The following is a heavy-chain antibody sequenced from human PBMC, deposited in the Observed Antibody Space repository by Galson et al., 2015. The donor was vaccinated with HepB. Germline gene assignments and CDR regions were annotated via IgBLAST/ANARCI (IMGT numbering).Heavy chain of an antibody. J-gene: IGHJ3*01. V-gene: IGHV5-10-1*01. CDR1: GYIFTSFW. CDR3: ARFRSDSDTFDL. D-gene: IGHD2-21*02. CDR2: IDPRDSYI. Sequence: QSGAEVKKPGESLRISCKGSGYIFTSFWITLVRLMPGKGLECMGRIDPRDSYINYSPSFQGHVTISADKSITTAYLQWSSLRASDTAIYYCARFRSDSDTFDLWGQGTMVTV.